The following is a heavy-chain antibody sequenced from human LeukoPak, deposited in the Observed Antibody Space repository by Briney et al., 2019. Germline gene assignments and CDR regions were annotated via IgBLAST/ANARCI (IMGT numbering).Heavy chain of an antibody. CDR3: ARDPGSGWYLSGAFFAFDM. CDR2: VSFDGTHK. V-gene: IGHV3-30*19. CDR1: GFTFSSYG. J-gene: IGHJ3*02. Sequence: PGGSLRLSCAASGFTFSSYGMHWVRQPPGKGLEWVAAVSFDGTHKDYTDSVKGRFTISRDNSKNTVSLQMSSLRPDDTAVYYCARDPGSGWYLSGAFFAFDMWGQGTVVSVSS. D-gene: IGHD6-19*01.